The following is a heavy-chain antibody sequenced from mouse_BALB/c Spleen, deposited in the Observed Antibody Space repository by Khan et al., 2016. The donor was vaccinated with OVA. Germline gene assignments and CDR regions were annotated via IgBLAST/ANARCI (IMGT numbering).Heavy chain of an antibody. Sequence: QVQLKQSGAELVRPGASVKLSCKTSGYIFTNYWIHWIKQRSGQGLEWIARIYPGTDNTYYNENFKDKATLTVDKSSSTAYMQLSSLKSEDSAVYFGTREEALYYFDYWGQGTTLTVSS. J-gene: IGHJ2*01. CDR1: GYIFTNYW. CDR2: IYPGTDNT. D-gene: IGHD1-1*01. CDR3: TREEALYYFDY. V-gene: IGHV1-76*01.